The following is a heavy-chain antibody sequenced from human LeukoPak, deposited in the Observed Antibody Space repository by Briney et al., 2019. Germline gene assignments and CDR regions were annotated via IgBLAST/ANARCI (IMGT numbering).Heavy chain of an antibody. CDR1: GFTFSNAW. V-gene: IGHV3-15*05. D-gene: IGHD2-2*01. Sequence: GGSLRLSCAASGFTFSNAWMTWVRQAPGKGLEWVGRIYKNADGGTTDYAAPVKGRFTISRDDSKNTLYLQMNSLKTEDTAVYYCTTDSYCSTTTCYASSNYYYGLDAWGQGTSVTVSS. CDR2: IYKNADGGTT. J-gene: IGHJ6*02. CDR3: TTDSYCSTTTCYASSNYYYGLDA.